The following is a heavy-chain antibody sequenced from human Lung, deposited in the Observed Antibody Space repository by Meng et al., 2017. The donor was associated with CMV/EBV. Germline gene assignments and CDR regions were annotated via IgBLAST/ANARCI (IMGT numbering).Heavy chain of an antibody. CDR1: SDSITNYF. V-gene: IGHV4-4*07. CDR3: ARTPVRFCNTHMCYAFDY. CDR2: LYPDGST. D-gene: IGHD2-2*01. J-gene: IGHJ4*02. Sequence: QLPESGPSLVKPSETLSVTCIVSSDSITNYFWSWVRQPAGKGLEWIGRLYPDGSTDYNPSLSSRLTLSLDTSKIRFSLKLRSVTAADTAIYYCARTPVRFCNTHMCYAFDYWGQGALVTVSS.